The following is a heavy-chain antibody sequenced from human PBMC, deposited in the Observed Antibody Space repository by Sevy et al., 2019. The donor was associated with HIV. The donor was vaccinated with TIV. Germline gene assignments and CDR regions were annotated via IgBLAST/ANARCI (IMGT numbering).Heavy chain of an antibody. V-gene: IGHV3-11*01. Sequence: GGSLRLSCAASGFILSDYYMSWVRQAPGKGLEWVSYISGSGDDTIYYADSVKGRFTISRDNTKNSLYLQMNSLRAEDTAVYYCARDHVKDGDLGDYYYYAMDVWSQGTTVTVSS. D-gene: IGHD4-17*01. CDR3: ARDHVKDGDLGDYYYYAMDV. CDR1: GFILSDYY. CDR2: ISGSGDDTI. J-gene: IGHJ6*02.